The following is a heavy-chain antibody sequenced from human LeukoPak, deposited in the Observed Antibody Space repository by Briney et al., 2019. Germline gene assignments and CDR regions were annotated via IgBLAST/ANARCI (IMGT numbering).Heavy chain of an antibody. CDR2: ISSSGSTI. D-gene: IGHD3-10*01. J-gene: IGHJ4*02. CDR3: ARVLLWFGELTGYFDY. V-gene: IGHV3-11*01. Sequence: GGSLRLSCAASGFTFSDYYMSWIRQAPGKGLEWVSYISSSGSTIYYADSVKGRFTISRDNAKNSLYLQMNSLRAEDTAVYYCARVLLWFGELTGYFDYWGQGTLVTVSS. CDR1: GFTFSDYY.